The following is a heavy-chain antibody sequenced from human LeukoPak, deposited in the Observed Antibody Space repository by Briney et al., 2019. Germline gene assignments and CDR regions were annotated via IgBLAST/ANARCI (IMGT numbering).Heavy chain of an antibody. V-gene: IGHV1-69*13. J-gene: IGHJ4*02. CDR2: IIPIFGTA. D-gene: IGHD5-18*01. CDR1: GGTFSSYA. CDR3: ASAVDTAMVDFDY. Sequence: SVNVSFKSSGGTFSSYAISWVRHPPGHGLEWMGGIIPIFGTANYAQKFQGRVTITADESTTTAYMELRSLRSEDTAVYYCASAVDTAMVDFDYWGQGTLVTVSS.